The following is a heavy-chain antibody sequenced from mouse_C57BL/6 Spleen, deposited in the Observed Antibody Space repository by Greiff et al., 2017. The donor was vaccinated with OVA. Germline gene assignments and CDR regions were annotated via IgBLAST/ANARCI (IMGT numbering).Heavy chain of an antibody. CDR1: GYAFTNYL. D-gene: IGHD4-1*02. CDR3: ARSPSTGTSWYFDV. V-gene: IGHV1-54*01. J-gene: IGHJ1*03. Sequence: VQVVESGAELVRPGTSVKVSCKASGYAFTNYLIEWVKQRPGQGLEWIGVINPGSGGTNYNEKFKGKATLTADKSSSTAYMQLSSLTSEDSAVYFCARSPSTGTSWYFDVWGTGTTVTVSS. CDR2: INPGSGGT.